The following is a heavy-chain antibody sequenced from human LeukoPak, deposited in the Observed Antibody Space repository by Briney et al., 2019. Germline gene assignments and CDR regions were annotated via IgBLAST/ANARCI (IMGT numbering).Heavy chain of an antibody. D-gene: IGHD5-18*01. V-gene: IGHV4-59*01. CDR1: GDSISYYY. CDR2: IYYSGNT. CDR3: ARVRGYSYDSSDFDY. Sequence: SETLSLTCTVSGDSISYYYWSWIRQPPGKGLEWIGKIYYSGNTNYNPYLKSRVTISVDTSKNQFSLKLSSVTAADTAVYYCARVRGYSYDSSDFDYWGQGTLVTVPS. J-gene: IGHJ4*02.